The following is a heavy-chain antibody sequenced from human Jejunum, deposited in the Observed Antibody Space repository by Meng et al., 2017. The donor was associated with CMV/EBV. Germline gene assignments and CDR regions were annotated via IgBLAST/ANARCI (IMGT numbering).Heavy chain of an antibody. CDR2: ISGYNGNT. Sequence: SGYTCTAFGINWVRQAPGQGLEWMGWISGYNGNTEYAQKVQDRVTMTRDTSTSTVYMYLRSLRSDDTAIYYCARDLFRDGYNNYFAYWGQGTLVTVSS. J-gene: IGHJ4*02. CDR1: GYTCTAFG. D-gene: IGHD5-24*01. V-gene: IGHV1-18*01. CDR3: ARDLFRDGYNNYFAY.